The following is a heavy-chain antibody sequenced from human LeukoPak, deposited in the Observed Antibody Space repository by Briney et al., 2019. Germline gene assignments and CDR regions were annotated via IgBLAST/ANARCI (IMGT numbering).Heavy chain of an antibody. Sequence: SGGSLRLSCAASGFTFSDYYMSWIRQAPGKGLEWVSYISSSGSTIYYADSVKGRFTISRDNAKNSLYLQMNSLRAEDTAVYYCARRGYYGDDAFDIWGQGTMVTVSS. CDR2: ISSSGSTI. V-gene: IGHV3-11*01. CDR1: GFTFSDYY. CDR3: ARRGYYGDDAFDI. D-gene: IGHD3-22*01. J-gene: IGHJ3*02.